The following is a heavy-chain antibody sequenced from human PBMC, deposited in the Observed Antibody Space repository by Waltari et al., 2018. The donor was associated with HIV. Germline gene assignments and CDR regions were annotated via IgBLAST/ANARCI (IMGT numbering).Heavy chain of an antibody. CDR1: GFTVSSNF. CDR2: IYSVVGT. Sequence: EVQLVESGGGLVQPGGSLRLSCAASGFTVSSNFMSWVRQAPGKGLEWVSVIYSVVGTYYADSVKGRFTISRDNSKNTLYLQMNSLRAEDTAVYYCARVPRGPYGMDVWGQGTTVTVSS. CDR3: ARVPRGPYGMDV. J-gene: IGHJ6*02. V-gene: IGHV3-66*01.